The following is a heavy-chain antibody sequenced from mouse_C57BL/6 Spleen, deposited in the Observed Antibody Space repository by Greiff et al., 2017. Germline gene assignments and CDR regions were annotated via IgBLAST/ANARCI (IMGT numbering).Heavy chain of an antibody. J-gene: IGHJ2*01. CDR2: IVPADGAT. CDR3: ARGGLPDY. Sequence: ELRLVESGAELVKPGASVKLSCTASGFNIIDYYMHWVKQRPEQGLEWIGRIVPADGATTYAPQFQGKATITADTSSNPAYLQLRSRTSEDTAVYYCARGGLPDYWGQGTTLTVSS. CDR1: GFNIIDYY. V-gene: IGHV14-2*01. D-gene: IGHD6-2*01.